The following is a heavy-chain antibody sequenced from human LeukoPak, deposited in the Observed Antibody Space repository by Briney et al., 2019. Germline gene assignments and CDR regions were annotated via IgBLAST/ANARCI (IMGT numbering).Heavy chain of an antibody. CDR3: ARKGKVAPGYYYYMDV. D-gene: IGHD1-14*01. J-gene: IGHJ6*03. CDR2: INHSGST. Sequence: SETLSLTCAVYGGSLSGYYWSWIRQPPGKGLEWIGEINHSGSTNYNPSLKSRVTISVDTSKNQFSLKLSSVTAADTAVYYCARKGKVAPGYYYYMDVWGKGTTVTVSS. CDR1: GGSLSGYY. V-gene: IGHV4-34*01.